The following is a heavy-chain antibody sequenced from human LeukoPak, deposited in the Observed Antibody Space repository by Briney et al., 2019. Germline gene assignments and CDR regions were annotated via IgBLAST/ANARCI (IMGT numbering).Heavy chain of an antibody. D-gene: IGHD6-13*01. CDR2: LYSSGGT. J-gene: IGHJ4*02. V-gene: IGHV4-4*09. CDR3: ARHQPTWQLYFDY. Sequence: SETLSLTCSVSGDPISDSYWSWIRQPPGKGLEWIGYLYSSGGTHYNPSLKSRVTISLDTSKNQFSLRLSSVSAADTAMYYCARHQPTWQLYFDYWGQGTLVTVSS. CDR1: GDPISDSY.